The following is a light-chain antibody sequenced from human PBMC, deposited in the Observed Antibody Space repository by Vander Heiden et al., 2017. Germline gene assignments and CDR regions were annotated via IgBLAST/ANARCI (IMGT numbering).Light chain of an antibody. Sequence: QSVLTQPPSGSGAPGQRVTISCTGSRSNIGAGFDVHWYQHLPGAAPKLLIYGKSNRPSGVPDRFSDSKSDTSASLAITGLQAEDEADYYCQSYDSSLSAWVFGGGTKLTV. V-gene: IGLV1-40*01. CDR1: RSNIGAGFD. CDR3: QSYDSSLSAWV. J-gene: IGLJ3*02. CDR2: GKS.